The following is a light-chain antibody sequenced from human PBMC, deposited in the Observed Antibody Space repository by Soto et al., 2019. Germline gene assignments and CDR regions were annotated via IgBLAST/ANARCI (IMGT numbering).Light chain of an antibody. Sequence: QSALTQPASVSGSPGQSITISCTGTSSDVGGHNSVAWYQHNPGKAPKLMIYDVSNRPSGVSSRFSGSKSGNTASLSISGLQAEDEADYYCQSYDSSLSGSVVFGGGTKLTVL. CDR3: QSYDSSLSGSVV. CDR2: DVS. V-gene: IGLV2-14*01. J-gene: IGLJ2*01. CDR1: SSDVGGHNS.